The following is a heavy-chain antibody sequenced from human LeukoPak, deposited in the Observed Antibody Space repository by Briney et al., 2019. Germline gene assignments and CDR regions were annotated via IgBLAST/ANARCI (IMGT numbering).Heavy chain of an antibody. CDR1: GFTFSSYS. V-gene: IGHV3-21*01. D-gene: IGHD6-19*01. Sequence: GGSLRLSCAAYGFTFSSYSMNWVRQAPGKGLEWVSSISSSSSYIYYADSVKGRFTISRDNAKNSLYLQMNSLRAEDTAVYYCARNIAVAGLDYWGQGTLVTVSS. CDR2: ISSSSSYI. J-gene: IGHJ4*02. CDR3: ARNIAVAGLDY.